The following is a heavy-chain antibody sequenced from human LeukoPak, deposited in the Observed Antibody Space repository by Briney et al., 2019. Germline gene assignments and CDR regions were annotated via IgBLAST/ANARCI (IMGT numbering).Heavy chain of an antibody. CDR2: IYYSGST. CDR3: ARDSSGYYLQPYYFDY. CDR1: GGSISSYY. D-gene: IGHD3-22*01. V-gene: IGHV4-59*01. J-gene: IGHJ4*02. Sequence: SETLSLTCTVSGGSISSYYWSWIRQPPGKGREWIGYIYYSGSTNYDPSLKSRVTISVDTSKNQFSLELSSVTAADTAVYYCARDSSGYYLQPYYFDYWGQGTLVTVSS.